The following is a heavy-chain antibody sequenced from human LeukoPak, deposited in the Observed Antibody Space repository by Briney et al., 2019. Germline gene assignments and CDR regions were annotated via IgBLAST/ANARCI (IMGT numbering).Heavy chain of an antibody. J-gene: IGHJ6*02. CDR1: GFTFSSYE. Sequence: GGSLRLSCAASGFTFSSYEMNWVRQAPGKGLEWVSYISSSGSTIYYADSVKGRFTISRDNAKNSLYLQMNSLRAEDTAVYYCASVDGNYYYYYGMDVWGQGTTVTVSS. V-gene: IGHV3-48*03. CDR2: ISSSGSTI. CDR3: ASVDGNYYYYYGMDV. D-gene: IGHD1-26*01.